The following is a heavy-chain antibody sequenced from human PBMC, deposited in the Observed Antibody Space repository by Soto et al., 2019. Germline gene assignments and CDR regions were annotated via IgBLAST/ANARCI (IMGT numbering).Heavy chain of an antibody. CDR2: IYYSGST. J-gene: IGHJ6*02. Sequence: ETLSLTCTVSGGSISSSSYYWGWIRQPPGKGLEWIGSIYYSGSTCYNPSLKSRVTISVDTSKNQFSLKLSSVTAADTAVYYCASSLYYDSSGYYFRYYYGMDVWGQGTTVTVSS. CDR1: GGSISSSSYY. D-gene: IGHD3-22*01. V-gene: IGHV4-39*01. CDR3: ASSLYYDSSGYYFRYYYGMDV.